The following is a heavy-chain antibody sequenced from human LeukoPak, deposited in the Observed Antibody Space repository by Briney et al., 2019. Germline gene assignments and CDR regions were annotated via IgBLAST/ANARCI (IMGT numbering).Heavy chain of an antibody. D-gene: IGHD3-3*01. CDR3: AKKSGLRFLEWLPYYFDY. Sequence: GGSLRLSCAASGFTFSSYAMSWVRQAPGRGLEWVSAISGSGGSTYYADSVKGRFTISRDNSKNTLYLQMNSLRAEDTAVYYCAKKSGLRFLEWLPYYFDYWGQGTLVTVSS. CDR2: ISGSGGST. CDR1: GFTFSSYA. J-gene: IGHJ4*02. V-gene: IGHV3-23*01.